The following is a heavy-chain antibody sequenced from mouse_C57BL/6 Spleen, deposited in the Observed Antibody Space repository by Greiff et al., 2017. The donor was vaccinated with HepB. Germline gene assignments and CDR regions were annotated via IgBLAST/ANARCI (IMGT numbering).Heavy chain of an antibody. CDR2: ISYDGSN. CDR3: AREKGNSYRAMDY. Sequence: DVQLQESGPGLVKPSQSLSLTCSVTGYSITSGYYWNWIRQFPGNKLEWMGYISYDGSNNYNPSLKNRISITRDISKNQFFLKLNSLTTEDTATYYCAREKGNSYRAMDYWGQGTSVTVSS. J-gene: IGHJ4*01. V-gene: IGHV3-6*01. CDR1: GYSITSGYY. D-gene: IGHD2-12*01.